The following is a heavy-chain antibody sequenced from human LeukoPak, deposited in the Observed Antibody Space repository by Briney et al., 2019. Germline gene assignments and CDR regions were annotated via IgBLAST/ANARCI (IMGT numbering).Heavy chain of an antibody. D-gene: IGHD2-21*01. CDR1: GGPISSSSYY. Sequence: SETLSLTCTVSGGPISSSSYYWGWIRQPPGKGLEWIGSIYYSGSTYYNPSLKSRVTISVDTSKNQFSLKLSSVTAADTAVYYCARLYDAGTYCGGDCYLSAPWGQGTLVTVSS. V-gene: IGHV4-39*01. CDR3: ARLYDAGTYCGGDCYLSAP. J-gene: IGHJ5*02. CDR2: IYYSGST.